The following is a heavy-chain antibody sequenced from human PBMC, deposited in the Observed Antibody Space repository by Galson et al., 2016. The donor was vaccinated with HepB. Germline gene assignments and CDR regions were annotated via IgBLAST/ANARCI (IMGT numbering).Heavy chain of an antibody. CDR2: NSRDSGII. J-gene: IGHJ4*02. CDR3: VRDNDWAFDY. D-gene: IGHD1-1*01. V-gene: IGHV3-48*01. Sequence: LRLSCAASGFTFSNYAMNWVRQAPGKGLEWVSHNSRDSGIIDYADSVKGRFTVSRDNGKNSLFLQMNSLRAEDTAGYYCVRDNDWAFDYWGQGILVTV. CDR1: GFTFSNYA.